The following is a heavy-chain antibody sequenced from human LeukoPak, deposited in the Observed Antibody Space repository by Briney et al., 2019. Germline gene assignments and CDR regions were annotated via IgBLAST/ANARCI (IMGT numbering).Heavy chain of an antibody. CDR1: GFTFSSFG. CDR3: ARAHYYDSSGLDF. V-gene: IGHV3-23*01. J-gene: IGHJ4*02. Sequence: GGSLRLSCAASGFTFSSFGMRWVRQAPGKGLEWVSAISGSGGTTYYADSVKGRFTISRDNAKNSLYLQMNSLRAEDTAVYYCARAHYYDSSGLDFWGQGILVTVSS. CDR2: ISGSGGTT. D-gene: IGHD3-22*01.